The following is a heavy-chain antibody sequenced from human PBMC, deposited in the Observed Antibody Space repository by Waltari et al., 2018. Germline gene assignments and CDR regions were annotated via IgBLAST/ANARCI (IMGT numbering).Heavy chain of an antibody. D-gene: IGHD3-22*01. V-gene: IGHV1-69-2*01. CDR2: VDPEDGET. Sequence: EVQLVQSGAEVKKPGATVKISCKASGYTFTDYYMHWVQQAPGKGLEWMGRVDPEDGETIEAEKCQCRVTITADTSTDTAYMELSSLRSEDTAVYYCATGWNYYDSSGYSTTDWFDPWGQGTLVTVSS. CDR3: ATGWNYYDSSGYSTTDWFDP. J-gene: IGHJ5*02. CDR1: GYTFTDYY.